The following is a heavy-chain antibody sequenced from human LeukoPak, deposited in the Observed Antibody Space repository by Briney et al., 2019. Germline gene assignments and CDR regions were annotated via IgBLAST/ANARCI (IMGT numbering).Heavy chain of an antibody. CDR1: GGSFSGYY. D-gene: IGHD5-18*01. CDR3: ARREDTAMATLFDY. V-gene: IGHV4-34*01. Sequence: SETLSLTCAVYGGSFSGYYWSWIRQPPGKGLEWIGEINHSGSTNYNPSLKSRVTISVDTSKNQFSLKLSSVTAADTAVYYCARREDTAMATLFDYWGQGTLVTVSS. J-gene: IGHJ4*02. CDR2: INHSGST.